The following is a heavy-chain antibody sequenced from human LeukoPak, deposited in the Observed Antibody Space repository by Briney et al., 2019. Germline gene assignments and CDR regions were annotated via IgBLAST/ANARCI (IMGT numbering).Heavy chain of an antibody. CDR2: IIPILGIA. D-gene: IGHD3-22*01. CDR3: ASPPADYYDSRDYFDY. J-gene: IGHJ4*02. CDR1: GGTFSSYV. V-gene: IGHV1-69*04. Sequence: GASVKVSCKASGGTFSSYVISWVRQAPGQGLEWMGRIIPILGIANYAQKFQGRVTITADKSKSTAYMELSSLRSEDTAAYYCASPPADYYDSRDYFDYWGQGTLVTVSS.